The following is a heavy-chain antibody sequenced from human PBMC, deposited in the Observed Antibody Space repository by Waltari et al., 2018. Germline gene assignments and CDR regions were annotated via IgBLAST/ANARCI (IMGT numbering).Heavy chain of an antibody. CDR1: GYTFTSYG. V-gene: IGHV1-18*01. Sequence: QVQLVQSGAEVKKPGASVKVSCKASGYTFTSYGISWVRQAPGQGLEWMGWISAYNGNTNYAQKLQCRVTMTTDTSTSTAYMELRSLRSDDTAVYYCARDEVGATRGYYYYGMDVWGQGTTVTVSS. D-gene: IGHD1-26*01. J-gene: IGHJ6*02. CDR3: ARDEVGATRGYYYYGMDV. CDR2: ISAYNGNT.